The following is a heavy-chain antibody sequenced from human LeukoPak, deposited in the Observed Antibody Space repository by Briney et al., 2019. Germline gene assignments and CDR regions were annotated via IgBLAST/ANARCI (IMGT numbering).Heavy chain of an antibody. D-gene: IGHD3-22*01. CDR3: ASGVGYDSSGYYYGETPYFDY. CDR1: GYTFTSYY. Sequence: ASVKVSCKASGYTFTSYYMHWVRQAPGQGVEWMGIINSSGGSTSYAQKFQGRVTMTRDTSTSTVYMELSSLRSEDTAVYYCASGVGYDSSGYYYGETPYFDYWGQGTLVTVSS. J-gene: IGHJ4*02. V-gene: IGHV1-46*01. CDR2: INSSGGST.